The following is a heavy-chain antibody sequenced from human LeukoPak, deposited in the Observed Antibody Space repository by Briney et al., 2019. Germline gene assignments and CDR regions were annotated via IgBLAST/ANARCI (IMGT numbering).Heavy chain of an antibody. Sequence: HPGGSLRLSCAVSGFTFSSYVMTWVRQSPGKGLEWVSSITGSGGSTCYIGSVKGRFTISRDNSKNTLSLQMNSLRADDTAVYYCGRGNRGYGYLGYWGQGTLVTVST. J-gene: IGHJ4*02. CDR1: GFTFSSYV. D-gene: IGHD5-18*01. V-gene: IGHV3-23*01. CDR2: ITGSGGST. CDR3: GRGNRGYGYLGY.